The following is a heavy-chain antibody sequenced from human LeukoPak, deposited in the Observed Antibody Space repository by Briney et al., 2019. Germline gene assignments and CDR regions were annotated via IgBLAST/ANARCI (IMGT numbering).Heavy chain of an antibody. CDR3: ARAGGRALATIHFDY. J-gene: IGHJ4*02. CDR1: GYTFTSYY. V-gene: IGHV1-46*01. D-gene: IGHD5-24*01. Sequence: ASVKVSCKASGYTFTSYYMHWVRQAPGQGLEWKGIINPSGGSTSYAQKFQGRVTMTRDTSTSTVYMELSSLRSEDTAVYYCARAGGRALATIHFDYWGQGTLVTVSS. CDR2: INPSGGST.